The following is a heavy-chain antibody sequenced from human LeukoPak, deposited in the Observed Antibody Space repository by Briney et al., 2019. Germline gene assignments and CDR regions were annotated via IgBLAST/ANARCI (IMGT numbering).Heavy chain of an antibody. D-gene: IGHD5-12*01. CDR2: IKHDGSEI. CDR1: GFTFSNYW. Sequence: GGSLRLSCAASGFTFSNYWMGWVRQAPGKGLEWVANIKHDGSEIYYVDSVKGRFTISRDTAKDSLYLQMNSLRAEDTAVYYCARGRGHSGYDLYDYWGQGTLVTVSS. J-gene: IGHJ4*02. V-gene: IGHV3-7*01. CDR3: ARGRGHSGYDLYDY.